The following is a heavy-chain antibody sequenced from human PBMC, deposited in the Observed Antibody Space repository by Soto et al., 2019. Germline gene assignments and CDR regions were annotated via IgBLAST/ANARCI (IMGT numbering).Heavy chain of an antibody. Sequence: ASVKVSCNASGYDFTAYDINWVRQASGQVLECMGWMNPINGATGSARRFQGRVSMTRNTATNTAYLELTSLRSDDTAVYYCGRGPSPRAPAGGTPYYYAMDVWG. V-gene: IGHV1-8*02. D-gene: IGHD6-13*01. J-gene: IGHJ6*04. CDR2: MNPINGAT. CDR3: GRGPSPRAPAGGTPYYYAMDV. CDR1: GYDFTAYD.